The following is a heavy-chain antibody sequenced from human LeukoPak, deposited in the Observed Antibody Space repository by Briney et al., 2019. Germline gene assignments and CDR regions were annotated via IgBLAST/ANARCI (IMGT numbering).Heavy chain of an antibody. D-gene: IGHD3-22*01. CDR1: GGSFSGYY. CDR2: INHSGST. Sequence: PSETLSLTCAVYGGSFSGYYWSWIRQPPGKGLEWIGEINHSGSTNYNPSLKSRVTISVDTSKKQFSLNLSSVTAADTAMYYCARDRSPEGYYDSSHWDYYHGMDVWGQGTTVTVSS. V-gene: IGHV4-34*01. CDR3: ARDRSPEGYYDSSHWDYYHGMDV. J-gene: IGHJ6*02.